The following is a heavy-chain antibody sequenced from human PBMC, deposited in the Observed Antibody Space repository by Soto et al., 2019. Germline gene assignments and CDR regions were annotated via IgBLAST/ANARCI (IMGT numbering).Heavy chain of an antibody. J-gene: IGHJ4*02. CDR3: ARDPGWSSSWVYFDY. Sequence: QVQLEESGGGVVRPGKSLRLSCAASGFTFSSYGMHWVRRAPGKGLEWVAGIWYDGTNKNYVDSVKGRFTISRDNSKKTVYLQMNSLRAEDTAVYYCARDPGWSSSWVYFDYWGQGTLVTVSS. CDR2: IWYDGTNK. D-gene: IGHD6-13*01. V-gene: IGHV3-33*01. CDR1: GFTFSSYG.